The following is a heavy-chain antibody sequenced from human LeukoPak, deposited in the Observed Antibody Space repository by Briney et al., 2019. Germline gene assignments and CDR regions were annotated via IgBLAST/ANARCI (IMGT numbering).Heavy chain of an antibody. D-gene: IGHD2-2*02. Sequence: GRSLRLSCAASGFSFSSYGMHWVRQAPGKGLEWVAVRSHDGSKEYYADSVKGRFTISRDNSKNTLYPQMNSLRAEDTAVYYCAKGGGRTETGVPAAIKEAGDYYYDYMDVWGKGTTVTVSS. V-gene: IGHV3-30*18. CDR2: RSHDGSKE. CDR1: GFSFSSYG. J-gene: IGHJ6*03. CDR3: AKGGGRTETGVPAAIKEAGDYYYDYMDV.